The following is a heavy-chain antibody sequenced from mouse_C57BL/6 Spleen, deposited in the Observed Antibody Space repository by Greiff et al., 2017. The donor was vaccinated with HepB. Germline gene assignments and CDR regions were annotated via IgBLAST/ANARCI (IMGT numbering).Heavy chain of an antibody. V-gene: IGHV5-6*01. CDR2: ISSGGSYT. J-gene: IGHJ2*01. Sequence: EVHLVESGGDLVKPGGSLKLSCAASGFTFSSYGMSWVRQTPDKRLEWVATISSGGSYTYYPDGVKGRFTISRDNAKNTLYLQMSSLKSEDTAMYYCARQNYFDYWGQGTTLTVSS. CDR3: ARQNYFDY. CDR1: GFTFSSYG.